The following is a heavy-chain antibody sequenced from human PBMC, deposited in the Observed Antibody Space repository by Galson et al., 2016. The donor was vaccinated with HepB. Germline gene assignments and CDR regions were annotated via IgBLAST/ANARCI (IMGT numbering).Heavy chain of an antibody. CDR1: GFNFDNYA. Sequence: LRLSCAASGFNFDNYAMHWVRQAPGKGLEWVSGISWNNNDVGYADSVKGRFTISRDNAKNSLYLQMNSLRAEDTALYYCVKDFIYYDKSGYSYYFDHWGQGTQVTVSS. CDR2: ISWNNNDV. J-gene: IGHJ4*02. D-gene: IGHD3-22*01. CDR3: VKDFIYYDKSGYSYYFDH. V-gene: IGHV3-9*01.